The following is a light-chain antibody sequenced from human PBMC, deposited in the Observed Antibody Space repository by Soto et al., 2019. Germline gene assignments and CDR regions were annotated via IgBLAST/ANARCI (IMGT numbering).Light chain of an antibody. CDR2: GAS. V-gene: IGKV3-15*01. Sequence: EVVMTQSPAALSVSPGERATLSCRASQSVSSNLAWYQQKPGQAPRLLIYGASTRATGIPARFSGRGFGTEFTLTISSLQSEDLGGYYCQQYSHWPLTFGGGTKVEIK. CDR3: QQYSHWPLT. J-gene: IGKJ4*01. CDR1: QSVSSN.